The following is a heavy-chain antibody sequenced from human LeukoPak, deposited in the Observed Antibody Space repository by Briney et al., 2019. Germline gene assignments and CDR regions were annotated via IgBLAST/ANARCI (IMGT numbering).Heavy chain of an antibody. V-gene: IGHV3-7*03. CDR1: GFIFGDDW. CDR2: IRPDGSEK. CDR3: ARANREYYGSTFYMDV. D-gene: IGHD3-10*01. Sequence: GGSLRLSCAASGFIFGDDWMSWVRQPPGKGLQWVANIRPDGSEKHYVVSVKGRFTISRDNAKNSLYLQMNSLRAEDTAVYYCARANREYYGSTFYMDVWGKGTTVTISS. J-gene: IGHJ6*04.